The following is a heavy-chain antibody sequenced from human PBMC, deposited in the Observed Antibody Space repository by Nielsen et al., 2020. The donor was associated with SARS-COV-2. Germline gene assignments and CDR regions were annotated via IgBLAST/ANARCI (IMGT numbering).Heavy chain of an antibody. D-gene: IGHD3-10*01. Sequence: ASVKVSCKVSGYTLTELSMHWVRQAPGQGLEWMGWISAYNGNTNYAQKLQGRVTMTTDTSTSTAYMELRSLRSDDTAVYYCARVRELGDYDDYCGQGTLVTVSS. CDR2: ISAYNGNT. CDR3: ARVRELGDYDDY. V-gene: IGHV1-18*01. CDR1: GYTLTELS. J-gene: IGHJ4*02.